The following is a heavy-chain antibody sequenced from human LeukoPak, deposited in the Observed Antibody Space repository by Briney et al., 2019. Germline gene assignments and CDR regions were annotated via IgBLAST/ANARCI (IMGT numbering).Heavy chain of an antibody. CDR3: AKDRKNYDFWSGYYSEYFQH. CDR1: GFTFSSYG. CDR2: IRYDGSNK. Sequence: PGGSLRLSCAASGFTFSSYGMHWVRQAPGKGLEWVAFIRYDGSNKYYADSVKGRFTISRDNSENTLYLQMNSLRAEDTAVYYCAKDRKNYDFWSGYYSEYFQHWGQGTLVTVSS. J-gene: IGHJ1*01. D-gene: IGHD3-3*01. V-gene: IGHV3-30*02.